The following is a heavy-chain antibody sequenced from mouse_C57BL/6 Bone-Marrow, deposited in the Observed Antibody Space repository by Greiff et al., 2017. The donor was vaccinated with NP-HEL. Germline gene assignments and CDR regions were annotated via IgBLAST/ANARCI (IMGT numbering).Heavy chain of an antibody. Sequence: EVKLMESGGGLVQPGGSLSLSCAASGFTFTDYYMSWVRQPPGKALEWLGFIRNKANGYTTEYSASVKGLFTISRDNSQSILYLQMNALRAEDSATYYCARYGYSYYYAMDYWGQGTSVTVSS. CDR1: GFTFTDYY. D-gene: IGHD2-3*01. CDR2: IRNKANGYTT. J-gene: IGHJ4*01. V-gene: IGHV7-3*01. CDR3: ARYGYSYYYAMDY.